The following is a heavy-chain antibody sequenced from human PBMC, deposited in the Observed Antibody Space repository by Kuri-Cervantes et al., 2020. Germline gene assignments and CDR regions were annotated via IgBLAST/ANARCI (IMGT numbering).Heavy chain of an antibody. CDR1: GYTFTGYY. V-gene: IGHV1-2*02. J-gene: IGHJ4*02. CDR3: ARGGYYYGSGSSTLDY. Sequence: ASVKVSCKASGYTFTGYYMHWVRQAPGQGLEWMGWINPDSGGTNYAQKLQGRVTMTRDTSISTAYMELSRLRSDDTAVYYCARGGYYYGSGSSTLDYWGQGTLVTVSS. D-gene: IGHD3-10*01. CDR2: INPDSGGT.